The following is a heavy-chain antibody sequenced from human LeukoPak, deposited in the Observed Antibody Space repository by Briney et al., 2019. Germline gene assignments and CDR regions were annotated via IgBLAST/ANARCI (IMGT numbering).Heavy chain of an antibody. Sequence: ASVKVSCKASGYTFTSYCMHWVRQAPGQGLEWMGIINPSGGSTSYAQKFQGRVTMTRDTSTSTVYMELSSLRSEDTAVYYCARDIFDSSGYYTGLNYWGQGTLVTVSS. CDR3: ARDIFDSSGYYTGLNY. CDR2: INPSGGST. D-gene: IGHD3-22*01. CDR1: GYTFTSYC. V-gene: IGHV1-46*01. J-gene: IGHJ4*02.